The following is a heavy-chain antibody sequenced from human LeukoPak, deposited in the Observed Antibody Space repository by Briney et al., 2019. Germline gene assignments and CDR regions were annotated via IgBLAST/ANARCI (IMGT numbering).Heavy chain of an antibody. Sequence: PGGSLRLSCAASGFTFSDYYMTWLRQTPGKGLEWVSFISSRGDPTFYADSVKGRFTMSRDNAKNSLYLQMNSLRAEDTAVYYCARKRPNYVDSWGQGTLVTVSS. J-gene: IGHJ4*02. V-gene: IGHV3-11*04. CDR2: ISSRGDPT. CDR3: ARKRPNYVDS. CDR1: GFTFSDYY.